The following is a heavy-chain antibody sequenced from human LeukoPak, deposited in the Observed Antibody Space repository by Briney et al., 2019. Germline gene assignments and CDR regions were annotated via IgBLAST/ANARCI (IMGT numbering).Heavy chain of an antibody. CDR2: INTDGSTT. V-gene: IGHV3-74*01. J-gene: IGHJ4*02. CDR3: ARGEMVQVY. CDR1: GFTFSSYW. Sequence: GGSLRLSCVASGFTFSSYWMHWVRQAPGKGLVWVSRINTDGSTTSYADSVKGRFTISSDNAKNTLYLQMNSLRADDTAVYYCARGEMVQVYWGQGTLVTVSS. D-gene: IGHD5-24*01.